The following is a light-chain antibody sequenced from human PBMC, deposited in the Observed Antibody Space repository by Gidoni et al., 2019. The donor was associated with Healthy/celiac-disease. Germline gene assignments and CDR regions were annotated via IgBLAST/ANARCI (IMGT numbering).Light chain of an antibody. CDR1: QGISSY. Sequence: AIRMTQFPSSFSASTGDRVTITCRASQGISSYLAWYQQKPGKAPKLLIYAASTLQSGVPSRFSGSGSGTDFTLTISCLQSEDFATYYCQQYYSYPFTFGPXTKVDIK. CDR2: AAS. V-gene: IGKV1-8*01. J-gene: IGKJ3*01. CDR3: QQYYSYPFT.